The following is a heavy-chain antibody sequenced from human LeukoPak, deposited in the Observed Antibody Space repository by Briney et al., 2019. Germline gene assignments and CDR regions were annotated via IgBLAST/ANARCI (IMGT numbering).Heavy chain of an antibody. D-gene: IGHD6-19*01. CDR1: AGTFSSYA. CDR3: ARDRDGYSSGWYLDY. J-gene: IGHJ4*02. V-gene: IGHV1-69*06. Sequence: SVTVSCKASAGTFSSYAISWVRQAPGQGLEWMGGIIPIFGKANYAQKFQGRVTITADKSTSTAYMELSSLRSEDTAVYYCARDRDGYSSGWYLDYWGQGTLVTVSS. CDR2: IIPIFGKA.